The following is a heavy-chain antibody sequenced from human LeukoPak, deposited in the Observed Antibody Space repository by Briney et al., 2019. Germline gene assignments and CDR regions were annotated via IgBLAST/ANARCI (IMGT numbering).Heavy chain of an antibody. CDR2: IYYSGST. CDR1: GGSISSYY. CDR3: ARGPTLGGGGI. Sequence: SETLSLTCTVSGGSISSYYWSWIRQPPGKGLEWIGYIYYSGSTNYNPSLKSRVTISVDTSKNQFSLKLSSVTAADTAVYYCARGPTLGGGGIWGQRSMVTVSS. J-gene: IGHJ3*02. D-gene: IGHD1-26*01. V-gene: IGHV4-59*08.